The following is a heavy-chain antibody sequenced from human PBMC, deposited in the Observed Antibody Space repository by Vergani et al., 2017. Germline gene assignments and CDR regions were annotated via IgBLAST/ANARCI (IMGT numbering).Heavy chain of an antibody. CDR2: VYSSGST. J-gene: IGHJ6*03. D-gene: IGHD6-25*01. CDR3: ARVDTQVPATSHFYYMDV. CDR1: GGSISSDIYY. V-gene: IGHV4-61*02. Sequence: QVQLQESGPGLVKPSQTLSLTCTVSGGSISSDIYYRDWIRQPAGKGLEWIGRVYSSGSTNYNPSLKSRVTISVDTSKNQFSLKLNSVTAADTAVYYCARVDTQVPATSHFYYMDVWGKGTTVVVSS.